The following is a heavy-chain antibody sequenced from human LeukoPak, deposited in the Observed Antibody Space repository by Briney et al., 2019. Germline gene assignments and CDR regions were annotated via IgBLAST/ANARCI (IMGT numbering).Heavy chain of an antibody. J-gene: IGHJ5*02. CDR2: IYHSGST. CDR1: GGSISRYY. D-gene: IGHD3-9*01. Sequence: SETLSLTCTVSGGSISRYYWSWIRQPPGKGLEWIGYIYHSGSTNYNPSLKSRVTISVDTSKSQFSLKLSSVTAADTAVYYCARGRYSAGDNWFDPWGQGTLVTVSS. CDR3: ARGRYSAGDNWFDP. V-gene: IGHV4-59*01.